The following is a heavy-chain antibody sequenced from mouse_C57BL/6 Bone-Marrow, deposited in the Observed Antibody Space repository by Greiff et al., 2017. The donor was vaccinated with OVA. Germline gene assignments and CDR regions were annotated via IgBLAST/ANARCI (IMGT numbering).Heavy chain of an antibody. J-gene: IGHJ2*01. V-gene: IGHV3-6*01. Sequence: DVKLVESGPGLVKPSQSLSLTCSVTGYSITSGYYWNWIRQFPGNKLEWMGYISYDGSNNYNPSLKNRISITRDTSKNQFFLKLNSVTTEDTATYYCAREGFLFDYWGQGTTLTVSS. CDR3: AREGFLFDY. CDR1: GYSITSGYY. CDR2: ISYDGSN.